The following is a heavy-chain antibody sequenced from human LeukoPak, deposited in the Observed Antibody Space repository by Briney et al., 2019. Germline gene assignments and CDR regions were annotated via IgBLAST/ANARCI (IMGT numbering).Heavy chain of an antibody. CDR3: ARDRGHYFDY. J-gene: IGHJ4*02. V-gene: IGHV3-53*01. CDR1: GFTFSSYA. D-gene: IGHD6-25*01. Sequence: GGSLRLSCAASGFTFSSYAMSWIRQAPGKGLEWVSVIYSGGSTYYADSVKGRFTISRDNSKNTLYLQMNSLRAEDTAVYYCARDRGHYFDYWGQGTLVTVSS. CDR2: IYSGGST.